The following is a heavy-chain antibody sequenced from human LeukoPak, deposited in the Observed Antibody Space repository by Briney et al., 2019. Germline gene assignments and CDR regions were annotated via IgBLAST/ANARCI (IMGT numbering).Heavy chain of an antibody. CDR1: GGSISSYY. D-gene: IGHD1-1*01. CDR3: ARDERYYYYGMDV. CDR2: IYYSGST. J-gene: IGHJ6*02. V-gene: IGHV4-59*01. Sequence: SETLSLTCTVSGGSISSYYWSWIRQPPGKGLEWIGYIYYSGSTNYNPSLKSRVTISVGTSKNQFSLKLSSVTAADTAVYYCARDERYYYYGMDVWGQGTTVTVSS.